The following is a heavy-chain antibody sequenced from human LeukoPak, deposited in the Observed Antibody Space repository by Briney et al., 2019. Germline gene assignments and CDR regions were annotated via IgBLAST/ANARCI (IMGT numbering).Heavy chain of an antibody. CDR2: INTDGSST. J-gene: IGHJ1*01. D-gene: IGHD4-23*01. V-gene: IGHV3-74*01. Sequence: GGSLRLSCVASGFTFSSYGMHWVRQAPGKGLVWVSGINTDGSSTNYADSVKGRFTISRDNAKNTLYLQMNSLRVEDMAVYYCYGGNAEQWGQGTLVTVSS. CDR1: GFTFSSYG. CDR3: YGGNAEQ.